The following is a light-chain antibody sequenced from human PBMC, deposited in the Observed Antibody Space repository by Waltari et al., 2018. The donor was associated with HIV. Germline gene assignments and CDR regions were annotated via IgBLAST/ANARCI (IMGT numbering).Light chain of an antibody. V-gene: IGLV2-8*01. CDR1: SSDVGGYNY. CDR2: EVS. J-gene: IGLJ3*02. Sequence: QSALTQPPSASGSPGQSVTISCTGTSSDVGGYNYVSWYQHHPGKAPKLIIYEVSKRPSGVPDRFFGSKSGNTASLTVSGLQAEDEADYYCSSFAGSFWVFGGGTKLTVL. CDR3: SSFAGSFWV.